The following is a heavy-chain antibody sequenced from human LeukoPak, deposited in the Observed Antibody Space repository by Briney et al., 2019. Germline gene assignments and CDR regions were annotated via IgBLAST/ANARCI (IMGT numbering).Heavy chain of an antibody. Sequence: SETPSLTCTVSGGSISTSSYFWGWIRQAPGKGLEWIGSIYYTGSTRHNPSLQSRVTISVDTSKNQFSLKLSSVTAADMAVYYCARGDYYYYDSSGYYSHGSFDYWGQGTLVTVSS. CDR3: ARGDYYYYDSSGYYSHGSFDY. J-gene: IGHJ4*02. CDR1: GGSISTSSYF. D-gene: IGHD3-22*01. V-gene: IGHV4-39*07. CDR2: IYYTGST.